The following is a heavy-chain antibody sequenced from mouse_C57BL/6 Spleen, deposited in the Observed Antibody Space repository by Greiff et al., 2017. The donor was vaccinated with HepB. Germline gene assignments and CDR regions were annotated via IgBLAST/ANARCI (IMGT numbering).Heavy chain of an antibody. CDR2: IDPSDSYT. D-gene: IGHD4-1*01. V-gene: IGHV1-69*01. CDR3: ARRDDWGFDC. CDR1: GYTFTSYW. Sequence: QVQLQQPGAELVMPGASVKLSCKASGYTFTSYWMHWVKQRPGQGLEWIGEIDPSDSYTNYNQKFKGKSTLTVDKSSSTAYMQLSSLTSEDSAVYYCARRDDWGFDCGGQGTTLRVSS. J-gene: IGHJ2*01.